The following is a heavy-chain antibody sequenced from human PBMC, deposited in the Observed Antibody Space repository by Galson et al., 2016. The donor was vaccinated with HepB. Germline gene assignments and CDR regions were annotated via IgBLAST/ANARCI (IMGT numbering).Heavy chain of an antibody. Sequence: QSGAEVKKPGESLRISCKGSGYSFTSYWISWVRQMPGKGLEWMGRIDPSDSYTNYSPSFQGHVTIPADKSISTAYLQWSSLKASDTAMYYCARLPNNYYGSSGYRSDAFDIWGQGTMVTVSS. CDR3: ARLPNNYYGSSGYRSDAFDI. J-gene: IGHJ3*02. CDR1: GYSFTSYW. V-gene: IGHV5-10-1*01. CDR2: IDPSDSYT. D-gene: IGHD3-22*01.